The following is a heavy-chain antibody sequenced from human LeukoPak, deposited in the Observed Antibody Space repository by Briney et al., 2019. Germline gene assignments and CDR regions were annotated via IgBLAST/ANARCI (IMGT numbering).Heavy chain of an antibody. CDR3: ARGGRTFDY. J-gene: IGHJ4*02. D-gene: IGHD2-15*01. CDR1: GFTFSSYS. V-gene: IGHV3-21*04. Sequence: PGESLRLSCAASGFTFSSYSMNWVRQAPGKGVQWVSYISSSGSFVYSADSVKGRFTISRDNAKDSLYLQMNSLRAEDTAVYYCARGGRTFDYWGQGTLVTVSS. CDR2: ISSSGSFV.